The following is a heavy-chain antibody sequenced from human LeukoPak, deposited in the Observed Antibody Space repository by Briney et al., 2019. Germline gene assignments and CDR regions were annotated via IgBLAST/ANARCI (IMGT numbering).Heavy chain of an antibody. Sequence: GGSLRLSCAASGFTFDDYAMHWVRQAPGKGLEWVSGISWNSGSIGYADSVKGRITISRDNAKNSLYLQMNSLRAEDTALYYCAKDIQGLVLLWFGELSSPYFQHWGQGTLVTVSS. CDR3: AKDIQGLVLLWFGELSSPYFQH. CDR2: ISWNSGSI. V-gene: IGHV3-9*01. J-gene: IGHJ1*01. D-gene: IGHD3-10*01. CDR1: GFTFDDYA.